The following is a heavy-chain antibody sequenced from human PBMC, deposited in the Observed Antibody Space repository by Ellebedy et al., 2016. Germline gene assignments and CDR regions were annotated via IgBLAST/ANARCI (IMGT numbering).Heavy chain of an antibody. CDR2: IIPIFGTA. V-gene: IGHV1-69*13. CDR1: GYTFTSYY. CDR3: ARGGPESAPVGANPPYYYYYGMDV. J-gene: IGHJ6*02. D-gene: IGHD1-26*01. Sequence: ASVKVSCKASGYTFTSYYMHWVRQAPGQGLKWMGGIIPIFGTANYAQRFQGRVTITADESTSTAYMELSSLRSEDTALYYCARGGPESAPVGANPPYYYYYGMDVWGQGTTVTVSS.